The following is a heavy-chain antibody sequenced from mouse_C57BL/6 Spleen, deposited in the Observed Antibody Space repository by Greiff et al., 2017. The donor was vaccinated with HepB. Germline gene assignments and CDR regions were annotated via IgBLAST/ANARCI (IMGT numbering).Heavy chain of an antibody. CDR1: GFNIKNTY. J-gene: IGHJ4*01. CDR2: IDPANGNT. V-gene: IGHV14-3*01. D-gene: IGHD1-1*01. Sequence: VQLQQSVAELVRPGASVKLSCTASGFNIKNTYMHWVKQRPEQGLEWIGRIDPANGNTKYAPKFQGRATITADTSSNTTYLQLSSLTSEDTAIYYWARWYYYGSSLYAMDYWGQVTSVTVSS. CDR3: ARWYYYGSSLYAMDY.